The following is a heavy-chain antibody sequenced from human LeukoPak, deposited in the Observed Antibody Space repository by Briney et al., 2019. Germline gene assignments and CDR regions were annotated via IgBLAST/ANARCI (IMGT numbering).Heavy chain of an antibody. CDR3: ARNHLGDFDY. CDR2: IFYSGIT. CDR1: GDSITSYF. J-gene: IGHJ4*02. V-gene: IGHV4-59*01. Sequence: SETLSLTCTVSGDSITSYFWSWIRQPPGKGLEWVGYIFYSGITNYNPSLKSRVTISVDTSKNQFSLKLSSVTAADTAVYYCARNHLGDFDYWGQGTLVTVSS.